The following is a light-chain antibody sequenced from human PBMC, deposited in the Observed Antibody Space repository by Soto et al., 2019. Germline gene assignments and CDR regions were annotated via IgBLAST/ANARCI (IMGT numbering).Light chain of an antibody. J-gene: IGLJ3*02. CDR3: GSYTTSSTWV. CDR1: SSDVGAYNY. CDR2: EVS. Sequence: QSVLTQPASVSGSPGQSITISCTGTSSDVGAYNYVSWHQQDPGKAPKLMIYEVSNRPSGVSNRFSGSKSGNTSSLTISGLQTEDEADYYCGSYTTSSTWVFGGGTKLTVL. V-gene: IGLV2-14*01.